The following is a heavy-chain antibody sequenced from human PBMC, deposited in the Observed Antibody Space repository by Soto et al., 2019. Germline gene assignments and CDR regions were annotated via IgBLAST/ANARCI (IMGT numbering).Heavy chain of an antibody. CDR3: PREPYGYSQYFDY. CDR1: GFTFNSLS. Sequence: QVQLVEYGGGMVQPGTSMRLSCAATGFTFNSLSLHWVRQRPDKGLEWVAVISHDGRVTFYADFVKGRFTVSRDNPKNTIYLQANSLRSEDTAVYFCPREPYGYSQYFDYLSQGTMVTVSS. J-gene: IGHJ4*02. V-gene: IGHV3-30*04. D-gene: IGHD5-18*01. CDR2: ISHDGRVT.